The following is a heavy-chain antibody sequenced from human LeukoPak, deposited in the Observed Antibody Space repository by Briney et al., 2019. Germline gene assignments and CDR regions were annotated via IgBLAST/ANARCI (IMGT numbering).Heavy chain of an antibody. CDR1: GFTFDSHA. CDR3: ARRGDYSYYHMDV. Sequence: GGSLRLSCAASGFTFDSHAMNWVRQAPGKGLEWISYISTASSTVHYADSVKGRFTISRDNAKNSLYLQMNSLRADDTAMYYCARRGDYSYYHMDVWGKGTTVTVSS. CDR2: ISTASSTV. V-gene: IGHV3-48*01. D-gene: IGHD3-10*01. J-gene: IGHJ6*03.